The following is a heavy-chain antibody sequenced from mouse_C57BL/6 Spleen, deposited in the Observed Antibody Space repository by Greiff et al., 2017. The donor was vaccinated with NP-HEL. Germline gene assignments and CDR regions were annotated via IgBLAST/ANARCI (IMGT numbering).Heavy chain of an antibody. Sequence: VKLQESGAELARPGASVKLSCKASGYTFTSYGISWVKQRTGQGLEWIGEIYPRSGDTYYNEKFKGKATLTADKSSSTAYMELRSLTSEDSAVYFCARFYYYGSSSYFDVWGTGTTVTVSS. D-gene: IGHD1-1*01. V-gene: IGHV1-81*01. CDR3: ARFYYYGSSSYFDV. CDR2: IYPRSGDT. CDR1: GYTFTSYG. J-gene: IGHJ1*03.